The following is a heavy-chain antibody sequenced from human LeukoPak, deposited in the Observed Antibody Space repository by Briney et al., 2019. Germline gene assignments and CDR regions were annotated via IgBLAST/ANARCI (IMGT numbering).Heavy chain of an antibody. D-gene: IGHD3-22*01. CDR2: INHSGST. CDR1: GGSFSGYY. CDR3: AREFYRSSGYYLNLRGWFDP. J-gene: IGHJ5*02. Sequence: PSETLSLTCAVYGGSFSGYYWSWIRRPPGKGLEWIGEINHSGSTNYNPSLKSRVTISVDTSKNQFSLKLSSVTAADTAVYYCAREFYRSSGYYLNLRGWFDPWGQGTLVTVSS. V-gene: IGHV4-34*01.